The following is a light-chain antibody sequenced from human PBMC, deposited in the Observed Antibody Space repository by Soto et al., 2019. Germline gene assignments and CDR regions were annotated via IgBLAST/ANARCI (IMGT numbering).Light chain of an antibody. CDR3: QKYNSAPQT. CDR1: QDIRSD. CDR2: AAS. Sequence: IQMTQFPSSLSASVGDRVTITCRASQDIRSDLGWYQQRPGKAPKLLIYAASSLQSGVPSRFSGSGSGTDFTLTISSLQPEDVATYYCQKYNSAPQTFGQGTKVDIK. J-gene: IGKJ1*01. V-gene: IGKV1-27*01.